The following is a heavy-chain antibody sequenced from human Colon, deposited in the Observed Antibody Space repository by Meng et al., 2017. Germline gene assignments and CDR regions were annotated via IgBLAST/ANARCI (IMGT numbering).Heavy chain of an antibody. Sequence: VNMVVSGSEVTKPWASVKVSCKASGYTFTTYGISWMRQAPGQGLEWMGWISTYDDNTNYVEKFRSRVTMTTDTSTNTDYMELRSLRSDDTAVYYCARDNPGDYVWDYWGQGTLVTVSS. CDR1: GYTFTTYG. D-gene: IGHD4-17*01. CDR3: ARDNPGDYVWDY. J-gene: IGHJ4*02. CDR2: ISTYDDNT. V-gene: IGHV1-18*01.